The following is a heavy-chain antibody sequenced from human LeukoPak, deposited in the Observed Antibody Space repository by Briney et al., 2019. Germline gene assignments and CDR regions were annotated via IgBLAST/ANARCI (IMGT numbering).Heavy chain of an antibody. J-gene: IGHJ5*02. Sequence: ASVKVSCKVSGYTLTELSMHWVRQAPGKGLEWMGGFDPEHGETIYAQKFQGRVTMTEDTSTDTAYMELSSLRSEDTAVYYCATGVDTMVRGGEYWFDPWGPGTLVTVSS. CDR2: FDPEHGET. CDR3: ATGVDTMVRGGEYWFDP. V-gene: IGHV1-24*01. D-gene: IGHD3-10*01. CDR1: GYTLTELS.